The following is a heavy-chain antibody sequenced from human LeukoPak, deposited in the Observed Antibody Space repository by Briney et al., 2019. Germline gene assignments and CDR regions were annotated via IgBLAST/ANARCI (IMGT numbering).Heavy chain of an antibody. CDR3: ARCVFKYEAAAGTVDW. J-gene: IGHJ4*02. Sequence: GGSLRLSCAASGFTFDDYAMHWVRQAPGKGLEWVSLISGDGGSTYYADSVKGRFTISRDNAKNSLYLQMNSLRAEDTAVYYCARCVFKYEAAAGTVDWWVRGTLVAVSS. D-gene: IGHD6-13*01. CDR1: GFTFDDYA. CDR2: ISGDGGST. V-gene: IGHV3-43*02.